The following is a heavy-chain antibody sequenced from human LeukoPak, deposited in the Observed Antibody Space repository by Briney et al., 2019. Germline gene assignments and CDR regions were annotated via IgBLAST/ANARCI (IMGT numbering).Heavy chain of an antibody. J-gene: IGHJ4*02. Sequence: PGGSLRLSCAASGFTFSDYYMSWVRQAPGKGLEWVSYISSSGSTIYYADSVKGRFTISRDNAKNSLYLQINCLRAEDTAVYYCARVRCSGGSCLVNYWGQGTLVTVSS. V-gene: IGHV3-11*04. D-gene: IGHD2-15*01. CDR1: GFTFSDYY. CDR2: ISSSGSTI. CDR3: ARVRCSGGSCLVNY.